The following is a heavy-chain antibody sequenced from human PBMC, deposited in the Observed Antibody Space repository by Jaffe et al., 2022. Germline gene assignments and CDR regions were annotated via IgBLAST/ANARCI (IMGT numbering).Heavy chain of an antibody. CDR2: ISWNSGSI. CDR3: AKDIDHDFILVSGYGSGNNAFDY. J-gene: IGHJ4*02. D-gene: IGHD3-10*01. V-gene: IGHV3-9*01. Sequence: EVQLVESGGGLVQPGRSLRLSCAASGFTFDDYAMHWVRQAPGKGLEWVSGISWNSGSIGYADSVKGRFTISRDNAKNSLYLQMNSLRAEDTALYYCAKDIDHDFILVSGYGSGNNAFDYWGQGTLVTVSS. CDR1: GFTFDDYA.